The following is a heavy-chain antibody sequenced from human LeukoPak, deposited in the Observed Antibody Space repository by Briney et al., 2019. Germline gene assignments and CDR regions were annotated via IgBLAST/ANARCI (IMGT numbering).Heavy chain of an antibody. CDR3: ARAVTSTEGY. J-gene: IGHJ4*02. V-gene: IGHV3-11*01. D-gene: IGHD4-17*01. CDR1: GFTFSDYY. CDR2: ISSRGSTM. Sequence: GGSLRLSCAASGFTFSDYYMSWIRQAPGKGLEWVSYISSRGSTMYYADSVKGRFTISRDNAQKSLYLEMHSLRAEDTAVYYCARAVTSTEGYWGQGTLVTVSS.